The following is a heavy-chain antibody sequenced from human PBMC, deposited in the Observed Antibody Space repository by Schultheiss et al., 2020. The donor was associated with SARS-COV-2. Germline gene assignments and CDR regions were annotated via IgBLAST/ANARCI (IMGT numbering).Heavy chain of an antibody. CDR1: GYTFTSYG. V-gene: IGHV1-2*02. Sequence: ASVKVSCKASGYTFTSYGISWVRQAPGQGLEWMGWINPNSGGTNYAQKFQGRVTMTRDTSISTAYMELSRLRSDDTAVYYCASLLSGYVKWDDAFDIWGQGTMVTVSS. CDR2: INPNSGGT. J-gene: IGHJ3*02. CDR3: ASLLSGYVKWDDAFDI. D-gene: IGHD5-12*01.